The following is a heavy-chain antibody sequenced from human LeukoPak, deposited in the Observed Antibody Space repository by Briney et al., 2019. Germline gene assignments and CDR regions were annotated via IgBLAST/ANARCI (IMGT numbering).Heavy chain of an antibody. CDR2: IYYNGST. CDR1: GGSISTSSYY. CDR3: ARASREVDY. V-gene: IGHV4-39*07. J-gene: IGHJ4*02. Sequence: SETLSLACTVSGGSISTSSYYWGWIRQPPGKGLQWIGSIYYNGSTYYNPSLKSRVTISVDTSKNQFSLKLSSVTAADTAVYYCARASREVDYWGQGTLVTVSS. D-gene: IGHD5-24*01.